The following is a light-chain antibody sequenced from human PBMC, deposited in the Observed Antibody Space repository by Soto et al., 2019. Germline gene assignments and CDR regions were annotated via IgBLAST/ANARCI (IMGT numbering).Light chain of an antibody. CDR1: SSNIGSNY. V-gene: IGLV1-47*01. CDR3: AAWDDSLSGRYV. CDR2: RNN. J-gene: IGLJ1*01. Sequence: QSALTQPPSASGTPGQRVTISCSGSSSNIGSNYVYWYQQLPGTAPKLLIYRNNQRPSGVPDRFSGPKSGTSASLAISGLRSEDEADYYCAAWDDSLSGRYVFGTGTKVTVL.